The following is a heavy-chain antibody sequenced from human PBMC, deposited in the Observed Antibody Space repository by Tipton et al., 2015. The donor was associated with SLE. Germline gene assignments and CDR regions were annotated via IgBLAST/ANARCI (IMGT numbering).Heavy chain of an antibody. CDR1: GGSFSGYY. V-gene: IGHV4-34*01. CDR2: INHSGST. CDR3: ARDVGGYNTGWFPYYFDY. J-gene: IGHJ4*02. D-gene: IGHD2-8*02. Sequence: AGLVKPSETLSLTCAVYGGSFSGYYWSWIRQPPGKGLEWIGEINHSGSTNYNPSLKSRVTISVDTSKNQFSLKLSSVTAADTAVYYCARDVGGYNTGWFPYYFDYWGQGTLVTVSS.